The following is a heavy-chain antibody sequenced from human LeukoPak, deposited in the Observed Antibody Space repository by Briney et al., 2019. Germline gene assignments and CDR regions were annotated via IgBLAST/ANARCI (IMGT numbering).Heavy chain of an antibody. Sequence: GGSLRLSCAASGFTFSSYGMHWVRQAPGKGLEWVAVISYDGSNKYYADSVKGRFTISRDNSKNTLYLQMGSLRAEDMAVYYCARDGEQWLVRGYYYYYMDVWGKGTTVTISS. D-gene: IGHD6-19*01. CDR3: ARDGEQWLVRGYYYYYMDV. CDR1: GFTFSSYG. V-gene: IGHV3-30*03. CDR2: ISYDGSNK. J-gene: IGHJ6*03.